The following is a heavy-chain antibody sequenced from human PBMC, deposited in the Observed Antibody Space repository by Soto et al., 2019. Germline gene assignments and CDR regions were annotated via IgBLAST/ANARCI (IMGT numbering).Heavy chain of an antibody. CDR2: IYYSGST. J-gene: IGHJ4*02. CDR1: GGSISSYY. V-gene: IGHV4-59*01. Sequence: PSETLSLTCTVSGGSISSYYWSWIRQPPGKGLEWIGYIYYSGSTNYNPSLKSRVTISVDTPKNQFSLKLSSVTAADTAVYYCAREYGGKNDYWGQGTLVTVSS. D-gene: IGHD4-17*01. CDR3: AREYGGKNDY.